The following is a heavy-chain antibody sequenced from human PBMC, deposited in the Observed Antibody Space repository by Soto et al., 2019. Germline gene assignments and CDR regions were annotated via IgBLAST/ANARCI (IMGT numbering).Heavy chain of an antibody. J-gene: IGHJ4*02. V-gene: IGHV6-1*01. D-gene: IGHD1-1*01. CDR1: GDSVSSNIAA. CDR2: TKNRSKWYT. CDR3: AREGRRTWTYYLDF. Sequence: SQTLSLTCAISGDSVSSNIAAWNWIRQSPSRGLEWLGGTKNRSKWYTDYATSVKSRISINPDTSKNQVSLQLNSVTPEDTAVYCCAREGRRTWTYYLDFWGQGILVTVS.